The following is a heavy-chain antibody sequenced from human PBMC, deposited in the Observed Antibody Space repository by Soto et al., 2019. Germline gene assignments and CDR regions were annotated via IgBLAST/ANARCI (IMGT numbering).Heavy chain of an antibody. D-gene: IGHD1-20*01. J-gene: IGHJ4*02. V-gene: IGHV1-69*13. Sequence: SVKVSCKASGGTFSSYAISCVRQAPGQGLEWMGGIIPIFGTANYAQKFQGRVTITADESTSTAYMELSSLRSEDTAVYYCARGGDNWKNYFDYWGQGTLVTVSS. CDR3: ARGGDNWKNYFDY. CDR2: IIPIFGTA. CDR1: GGTFSSYA.